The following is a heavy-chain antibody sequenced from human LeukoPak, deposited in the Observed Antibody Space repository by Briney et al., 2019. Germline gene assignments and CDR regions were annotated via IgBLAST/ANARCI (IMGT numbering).Heavy chain of an antibody. Sequence: GASVKVSCKASGGTFSSYAISWVRQAPGQGLEWMGGIIPIFGTANYAQKFQGRVTITADESTSTAYMELSSLRSEDTAVYYCARALDYDILNWFDPWGQGTLVPVSS. J-gene: IGHJ5*02. V-gene: IGHV1-69*13. CDR1: GGTFSSYA. CDR2: IIPIFGTA. D-gene: IGHD3-9*01. CDR3: ARALDYDILNWFDP.